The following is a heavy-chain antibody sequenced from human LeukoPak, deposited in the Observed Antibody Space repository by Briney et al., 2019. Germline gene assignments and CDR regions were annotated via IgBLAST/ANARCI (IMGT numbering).Heavy chain of an antibody. D-gene: IGHD6-6*01. CDR1: GGSFSGYY. J-gene: IGHJ4*02. V-gene: IGHV4-59*01. CDR2: IYYSGST. Sequence: PSETLSLTCAVYGGSFSGYYWSWIRQPPGKGLEWIGYIYYSGSTNYNPSLKSRVTISVDTSKNQFSLKLSSVTAADTAVYYCARFEYSSSGGFDYWGQGTLVTVCS. CDR3: ARFEYSSSGGFDY.